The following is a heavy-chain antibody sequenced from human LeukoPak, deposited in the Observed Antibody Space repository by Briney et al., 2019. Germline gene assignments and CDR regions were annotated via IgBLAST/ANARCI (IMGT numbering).Heavy chain of an antibody. CDR3: GRAGYYDSSGYYYYGKDV. J-gene: IGHJ6*02. V-gene: IGHV6-1*01. CDR2: TYYRSKWYN. CDR1: GDSVSSNSAA. Sequence: SQTLSLTCAFSGDSVSSNSAAGSWLRQSPSRGLEWVGRTYYRSKWYNDYAVTVKSRTTIKPDTTKNQFSLQLNSVTPEETALYYCGRAGYYDSSGYYYYGKDVWGRGTTVTVS. D-gene: IGHD3-22*01.